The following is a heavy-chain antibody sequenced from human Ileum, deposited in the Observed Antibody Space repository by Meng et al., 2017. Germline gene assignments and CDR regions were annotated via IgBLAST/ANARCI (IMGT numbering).Heavy chain of an antibody. D-gene: IGHD3-22*01. CDR1: GRSLTDYY. J-gene: IGHJ4*02. Sequence: VYLWHWGAGLLQPSGTLLLTCAVYGRSLTDYYWSGIRQTPGNGRQWIGEINHVGNTNYNQSLKTRVTISIDTSMDQFSLKLTSVTAADTAVYYCARVELRADTRDSCGLDHWGQGTLVTVSS. V-gene: IGHV4-34*01. CDR2: INHVGNT. CDR3: ARVELRADTRDSCGLDH.